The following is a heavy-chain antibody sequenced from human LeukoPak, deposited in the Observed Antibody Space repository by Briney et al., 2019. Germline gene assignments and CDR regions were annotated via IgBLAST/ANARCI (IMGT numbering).Heavy chain of an antibody. CDR1: GFTFSSYS. Sequence: GGSLRLSCAASGFTFSSYSMNWVRQAPGKGLEWVSSISSSSSYIYYADSVKGRFTISRDNSKNTLYLQMNSLRVEDTAVYYCAKDHALTYYYGSGTYRRDHYFDFWGQGTLVTVSS. V-gene: IGHV3-21*01. CDR2: ISSSSSYI. D-gene: IGHD3-10*01. CDR3: AKDHALTYYYGSGTYRRDHYFDF. J-gene: IGHJ4*02.